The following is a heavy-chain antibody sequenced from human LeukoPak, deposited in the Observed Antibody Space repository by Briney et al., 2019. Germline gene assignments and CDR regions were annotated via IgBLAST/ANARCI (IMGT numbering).Heavy chain of an antibody. CDR1: GFTFSSYA. CDR3: ARGFRVVNWFDP. D-gene: IGHD3-3*01. V-gene: IGHV3-30-3*01. Sequence: GGSLRLSCAASGFTFSSYAVHWVRQAPGKGLEWVAVISYDGSNKYYADSVKGRFTISRDNSKNTLYLQMNSLRAEDTAVYYCARGFRVVNWFDPWGQGTLVTVSS. CDR2: ISYDGSNK. J-gene: IGHJ5*02.